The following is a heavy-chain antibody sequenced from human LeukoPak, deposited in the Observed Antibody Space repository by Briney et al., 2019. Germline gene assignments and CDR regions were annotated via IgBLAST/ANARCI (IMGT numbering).Heavy chain of an antibody. J-gene: IGHJ5*02. CDR1: GYTFTGYY. Sequence: ASVKVSCKASGYTFTGYYMHWVRQAPGQGLEWMGWINPNSGGTNYAQKFQGRVTMTRDTSISTAYMELSRLRSDDTAVYYCARALDTAMVTSWFDPWGQGTLVTVSS. CDR3: ARALDTAMVTSWFDP. D-gene: IGHD5-18*01. CDR2: INPNSGGT. V-gene: IGHV1-2*02.